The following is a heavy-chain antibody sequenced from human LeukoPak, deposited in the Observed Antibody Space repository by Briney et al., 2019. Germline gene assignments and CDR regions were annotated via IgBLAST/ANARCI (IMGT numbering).Heavy chain of an antibody. CDR2: ISSSSSYI. CDR3: ARVSYCGGDCSTGSFDY. V-gene: IGHV3-21*01. CDR1: GFTFSSYS. D-gene: IGHD2-21*02. J-gene: IGHJ4*02. Sequence: GGSLRLSCAASGFTFSSYSMNWVRQAPGKGLEWVSSISSSSSYIYHADSVKGRFTISRDNAKNSLYLQMNSLRAEDTAVYYCARVSYCGGDCSTGSFDYWGQGTLVTVSS.